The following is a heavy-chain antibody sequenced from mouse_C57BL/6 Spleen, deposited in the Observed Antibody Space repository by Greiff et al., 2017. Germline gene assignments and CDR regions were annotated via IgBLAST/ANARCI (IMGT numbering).Heavy chain of an antibody. CDR1: GYTFTSYW. Sequence: QVQLKQPGAELVKPGASVKVSCKASGYTFTSYWMHWVKQRPGQGLEWIGRIHPSDSDTNYNQKFKGKATLTVDKSSSTAYMQLSSLTSEDSAVYYCAIDHDGYYGYYFDYWGQGTTLTVSS. J-gene: IGHJ2*01. CDR2: IHPSDSDT. V-gene: IGHV1-74*01. CDR3: AIDHDGYYGYYFDY. D-gene: IGHD2-3*01.